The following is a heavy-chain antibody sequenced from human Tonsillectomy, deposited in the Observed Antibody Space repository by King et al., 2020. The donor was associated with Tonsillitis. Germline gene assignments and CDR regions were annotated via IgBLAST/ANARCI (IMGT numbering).Heavy chain of an antibody. CDR1: GFTFSSYA. CDR3: ATCRDWNDPGGGAALDH. V-gene: IGHV3-23*04. J-gene: IGHJ4*02. Sequence: VQLVESGGGLVQPGGSLRLSCAASGFTFSSYAMTWVRQAPGKGLEWVSGISGGGSSTYCADSVKGRCTISRDNSKNTLYLQMNSLRAEDTAVYYCATCRDWNDPGGGAALDHWGLGTLVTVSS. D-gene: IGHD1-1*01. CDR2: ISGGGSST.